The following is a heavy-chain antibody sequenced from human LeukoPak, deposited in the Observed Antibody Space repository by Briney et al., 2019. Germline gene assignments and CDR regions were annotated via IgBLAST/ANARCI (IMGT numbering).Heavy chain of an antibody. J-gene: IGHJ4*02. V-gene: IGHV3-7*01. Sequence: VESLRLSCAASGFSFTTYWMSWVRQTPGKGLEWVANINQDETEKYYVDSVKGRFTISRDNGKNSLYLQMNSLRVEDTAVYYCAKLAKYFYGSETFYFFEHWGQGTPVTASS. CDR1: GFSFTTYW. CDR3: AKLAKYFYGSETFYFFEH. D-gene: IGHD3-10*01. CDR2: INQDETEK.